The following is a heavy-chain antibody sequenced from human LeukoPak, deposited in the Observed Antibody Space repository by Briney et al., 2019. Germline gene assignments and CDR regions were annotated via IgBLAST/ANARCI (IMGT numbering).Heavy chain of an antibody. J-gene: IGHJ4*02. D-gene: IGHD6-19*01. CDR2: ISGSGGST. Sequence: PGGSLRLSCAASGFTFSSYAMSWVRQAPGKGLEWVSAISGSGGSTYYADSVKGRFTISRDNSKNTLYLQMNSLRAEDTAVYYCAKLPGYSSGWYGFGSSLGCSLGCVYWGQGTLVTVSS. V-gene: IGHV3-23*01. CDR1: GFTFSSYA. CDR3: AKLPGYSSGWYGFGSSLGCSLGCVY.